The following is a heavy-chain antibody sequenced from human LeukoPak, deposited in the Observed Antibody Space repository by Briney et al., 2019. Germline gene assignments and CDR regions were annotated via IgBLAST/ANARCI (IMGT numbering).Heavy chain of an antibody. CDR3: ARREDGHNYVGADH. V-gene: IGHV5-51*01. J-gene: IGHJ4*02. D-gene: IGHD5-24*01. CDR1: GYNFTTYW. Sequence: GESLKISCKGSGYNFTTYWIAWVRQMPGKGLEWMGIIYPGDSDTTYSPSFQGQVTISADKSISTAYLQWSSLKASDTAMYYCARREDGHNYVGADHWGQGTLVTVSS. CDR2: IYPGDSDT.